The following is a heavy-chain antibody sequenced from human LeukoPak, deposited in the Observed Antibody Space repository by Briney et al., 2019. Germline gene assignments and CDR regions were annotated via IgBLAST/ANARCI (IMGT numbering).Heavy chain of an antibody. D-gene: IGHD5-18*01. CDR1: GFTFSSYA. CDR3: AKSQEVTETYYNYYMDV. V-gene: IGHV3-23*01. Sequence: PGGSLRLSCAASGFTFSSYAMTWVRQAPGKGLEWVSGISGSGGSTYYADSVKGRFTISRDNSKNTLYLQLSSLRADDTAVYYCAKSQEVTETYYNYYMDVWGKGTTVTISS. CDR2: ISGSGGST. J-gene: IGHJ6*03.